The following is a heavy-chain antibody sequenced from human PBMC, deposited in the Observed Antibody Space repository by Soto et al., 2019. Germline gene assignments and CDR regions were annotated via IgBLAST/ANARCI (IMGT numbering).Heavy chain of an antibody. CDR1: GFTVSPNY. CDR3: TRDSNYGFWSDYYGAFDI. V-gene: IGHV3-53*01. CDR2: MFSTGTA. Sequence: EVQVVESGGGLVQPGGSLRPSCAASGFTVSPNYMSGVRRAPGKGLEWVSVMFSTGTAYYTESVVGRFIVSRDNSKNTLYLQMNSLRAEDTAIYYCTRDSNYGFWSDYYGAFDIWGQGTVVTVSS. D-gene: IGHD3-3*01. J-gene: IGHJ3*02.